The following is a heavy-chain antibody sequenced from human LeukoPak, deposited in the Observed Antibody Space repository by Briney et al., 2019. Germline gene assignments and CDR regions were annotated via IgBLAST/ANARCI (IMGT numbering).Heavy chain of an antibody. CDR3: AKDGYYYGSGSYSPFDY. CDR1: GFTSSSYA. CDR2: ISGSGGST. D-gene: IGHD3-10*01. V-gene: IGHV3-23*01. Sequence: PGGSLRLSCAASGFTSSSYAMSWVRQAPGKGLEWVSAISGSGGSTYYADSVKGRFTISRDNSKNTLYLQMNSLRAEDTAVYYCAKDGYYYGSGSYSPFDYWGQGTLVTVSS. J-gene: IGHJ4*02.